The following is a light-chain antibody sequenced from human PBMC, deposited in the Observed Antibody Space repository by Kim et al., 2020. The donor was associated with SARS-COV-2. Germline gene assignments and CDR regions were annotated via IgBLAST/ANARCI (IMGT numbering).Light chain of an antibody. CDR2: QYS. Sequence: VSPGQTASITCSGDKLGDKYACWYQQKPGQSPVLVIYQYSKRPSGIPERFSGSNSGNTATLTISGTQAMDEADYYCQAWDSSTYVFGTGTKVTVL. V-gene: IGLV3-1*01. J-gene: IGLJ1*01. CDR3: QAWDSSTYV. CDR1: KLGDKY.